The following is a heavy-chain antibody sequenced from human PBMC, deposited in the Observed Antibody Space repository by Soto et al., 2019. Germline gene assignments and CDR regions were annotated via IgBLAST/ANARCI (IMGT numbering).Heavy chain of an antibody. J-gene: IGHJ5*02. CDR3: ARGCYYGSGIYLWYNWFDP. CDR1: GGSISSGGYY. Sequence: SETLSLTCTVSGGSISSGGYYWSWIRQHPGKGLEWIGYIYYSGSTYYNPSLKSRVTISVDTSKNQFSLRLGSVTAADTAVYYCARGCYYGSGIYLWYNWFDPWGQGTLVTVS. V-gene: IGHV4-31*03. CDR2: IYYSGST. D-gene: IGHD3-10*01.